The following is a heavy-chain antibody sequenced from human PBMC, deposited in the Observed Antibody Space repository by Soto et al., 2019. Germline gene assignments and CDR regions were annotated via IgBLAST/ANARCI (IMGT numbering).Heavy chain of an antibody. CDR1: DDFISSYY. D-gene: IGHD3-9*01. Sequence: LSLTCTVSDDFISSYYWNWIRQPAGKGLEWIGRVSTNGATNYNPSLESRVTMSVDTSKNQFSLKLTSVTAADTAVYFCARADYEILTGSYAMDVWGQGTTVTVS. CDR2: VSTNGAT. CDR3: ARADYEILTGSYAMDV. J-gene: IGHJ6*02. V-gene: IGHV4-4*07.